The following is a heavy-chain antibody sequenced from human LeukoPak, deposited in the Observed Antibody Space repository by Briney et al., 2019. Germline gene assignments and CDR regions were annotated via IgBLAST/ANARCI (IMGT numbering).Heavy chain of an antibody. D-gene: IGHD3-22*01. CDR1: GGSISSYY. CDR3: ARVRTGSGYLDY. J-gene: IGHJ4*02. Sequence: TSETLSLTCTVSGGSISSYYWSWIRQPPGKGLEWIGYIYYSGSTNYNPSLKSRVTISVDTSKNQFSLKLSSVTAADTAVYYCARVRTGSGYLDYWGQGTLVTVSS. CDR2: IYYSGST. V-gene: IGHV4-59*12.